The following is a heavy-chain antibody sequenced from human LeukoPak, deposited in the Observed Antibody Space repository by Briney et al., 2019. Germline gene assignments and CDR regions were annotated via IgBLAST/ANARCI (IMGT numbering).Heavy chain of an antibody. V-gene: IGHV3-23*01. CDR1: GFTFSSYA. Sequence: GGSLRLSCAASGFTFSSYAMSWVRQAPGKGLEWVSAISVSGGSTYHAASVKGRFTISRDNSKHTLYLQMNSPTAEHTAVYYSAKGHGYYYEGAFDIWGQGTMVTVSS. J-gene: IGHJ3*02. D-gene: IGHD3-22*01. CDR2: ISVSGGST. CDR3: AKGHGYYYEGAFDI.